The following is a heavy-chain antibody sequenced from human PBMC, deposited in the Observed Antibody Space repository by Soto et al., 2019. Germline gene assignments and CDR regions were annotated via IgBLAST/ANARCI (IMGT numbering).Heavy chain of an antibody. D-gene: IGHD5-12*01. V-gene: IGHV3-64D*06. J-gene: IGHJ5*02. CDR1: GFTFSSYA. CDR2: ISSNGGST. CDR3: AREKRRVATVAESEYENWFDP. Sequence: GGSLRLSCSASGFTFSSYAMHWVRQAPGKGLEYVSAISSNGGSTYYADSVKGRFTISRDNSKNTLYLQMSSLRAEDTAVYYCAREKRRVATVAESEYENWFDPWGQGTLVTVSS.